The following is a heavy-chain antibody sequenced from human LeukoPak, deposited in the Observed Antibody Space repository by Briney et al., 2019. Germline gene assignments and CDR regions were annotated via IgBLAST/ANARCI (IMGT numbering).Heavy chain of an antibody. CDR2: INSNSGDT. J-gene: IGHJ3*02. Sequence: ASVKVSCKASGYTFTDYYIHWVRQAPGQGLGWMGWINSNSGDTNYAQKFQGRVTMTRDTSISTAYMELSRLRSDDTAVYYCARRIAAAGNDAFDIWGQGTMVTVSS. V-gene: IGHV1-2*02. CDR3: ARRIAAAGNDAFDI. D-gene: IGHD6-13*01. CDR1: GYTFTDYY.